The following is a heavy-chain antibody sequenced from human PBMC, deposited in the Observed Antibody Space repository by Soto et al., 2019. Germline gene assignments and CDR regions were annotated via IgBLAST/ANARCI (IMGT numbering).Heavy chain of an antibody. J-gene: IGHJ3*02. CDR1: GFTFSRHW. Sequence: EVQLVESGGGLVQPGGSLTLSCAASGFTFSRHWMHWVRQAPGKGLVWVSRIKTDGTSTSYADSVKGRFTISRDNAKNTLGLQMNSLTAEDTAVHYCARDMRAVPWYGGVSSAFDIWGQGTVVTVSS. CDR3: ARDMRAVPWYGGVSSAFDI. CDR2: IKTDGTST. V-gene: IGHV3-74*01. D-gene: IGHD3-10*01.